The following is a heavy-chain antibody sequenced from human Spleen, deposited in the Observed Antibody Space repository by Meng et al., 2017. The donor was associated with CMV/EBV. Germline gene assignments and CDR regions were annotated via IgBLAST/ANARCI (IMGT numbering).Heavy chain of an antibody. CDR3: ARHGRYSQYCSSTSCYERYGMDV. CDR2: IYPGDSDT. D-gene: IGHD2-2*01. V-gene: IGHV5-51*01. Sequence: KVSCKGSGYSFTSYWIGWVRQMPGKGLEWMGIIYPGDSDTRYSPSFQGQVTISADKSISTAYLQWSSLKASDTAMYYCARHGRYSQYCSSTSCYERYGMDVWGQGTTVTV. J-gene: IGHJ6*02. CDR1: GYSFTSYW.